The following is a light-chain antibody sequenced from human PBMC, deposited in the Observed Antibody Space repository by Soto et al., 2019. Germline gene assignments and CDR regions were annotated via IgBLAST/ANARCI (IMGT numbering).Light chain of an antibody. CDR2: DAS. CDR1: QSVSSY. V-gene: IGKV3-11*01. Sequence: EIVLTQSPATLSLSPGERATLSCRASQSVSSYLAWYQQKPGQAPRLLIYDASNRATGIPARFSGSGSGTDFTLTISSLVPEDFAVYYCQQRSNWPPLYTFRQGTKLEIK. J-gene: IGKJ2*01. CDR3: QQRSNWPPLYT.